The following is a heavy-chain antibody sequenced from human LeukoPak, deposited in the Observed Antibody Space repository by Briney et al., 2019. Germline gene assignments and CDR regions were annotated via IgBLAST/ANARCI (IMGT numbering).Heavy chain of an antibody. CDR2: ISYDGINK. Sequence: GGSLRLSCAASGFTFSNYYMNWVRQAPGQGLEWVAVISYDGINKYYADSVKGRFTISRDNSKNTLYLQMNTLRAEDTAVYYCARPIASQESGSFANWGQGTLVTVSS. J-gene: IGHJ4*02. V-gene: IGHV3-30-3*01. CDR1: GFTFSNYY. CDR3: ARPIASQESGSFAN. D-gene: IGHD1-1*01.